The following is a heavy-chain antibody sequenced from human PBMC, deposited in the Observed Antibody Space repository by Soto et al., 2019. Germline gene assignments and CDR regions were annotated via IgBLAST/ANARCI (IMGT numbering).Heavy chain of an antibody. CDR1: GFTFSSYA. V-gene: IGHV3-64*01. Sequence: EVQLVESGGGLVQTGGSLRLSCAASGFTFSSYAMHWVRQAPGKGLEYVSAISPDGRNTYYANSVKGRFTISRDNSKDTLYLQMGSLRAEDMAVYYCAKDGPYYYGSGSYYGVDYWGQGTLVTVSS. J-gene: IGHJ4*02. CDR3: AKDGPYYYGSGSYYGVDY. D-gene: IGHD3-10*01. CDR2: ISPDGRNT.